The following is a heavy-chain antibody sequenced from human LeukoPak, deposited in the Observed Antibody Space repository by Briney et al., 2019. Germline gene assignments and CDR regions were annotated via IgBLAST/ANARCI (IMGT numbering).Heavy chain of an antibody. J-gene: IGHJ6*03. CDR1: GYTFTDYY. V-gene: IGHV1-2*02. CDR2: IYPNSGGT. Sequence: ASVKVSCKASGYTFTDYYMHWVRQAPGQGVEGMGWIYPNSGGTNYAQKFQGRVTMTRDTSISTAYMELSRLRSDDTAVYYCARSEQFPYYMDVWGKGTTVTVSS. CDR3: ARSEQFPYYMDV. D-gene: IGHD6-19*01.